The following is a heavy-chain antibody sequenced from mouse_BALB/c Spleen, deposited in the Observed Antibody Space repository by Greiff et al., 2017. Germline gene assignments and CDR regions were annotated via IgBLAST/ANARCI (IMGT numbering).Heavy chain of an antibody. J-gene: IGHJ4*01. D-gene: IGHD1-2*01. CDR2: IRNKANGYTT. V-gene: IGHV7-3*02. Sequence: EVKLLESGGGLVQPGGSLRLSCATSGFTFTDYYMSWVRQPPGKALEWLGFIRNKANGYTTEYSASVKGRFTISRDNSQSILYLQMNTLRAEDSATYYCARDSVIPMDYWGQGTSVTVSS. CDR1: GFTFTDYY. CDR3: ARDSVIPMDY.